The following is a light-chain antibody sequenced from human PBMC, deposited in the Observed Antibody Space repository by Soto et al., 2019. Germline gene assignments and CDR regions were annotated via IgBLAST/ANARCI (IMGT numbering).Light chain of an antibody. CDR2: GAS. CDR3: QQYYNWPPLT. CDR1: QNVFSH. J-gene: IGKJ1*01. Sequence: EIVLTQSPATLSVSPGERATLSCRASQNVFSHLAWYQQKPGQAPRLLIYGASTRATNIPARFGGSGSGTEFTLTINSLQSEDFAVYYCQQYYNWPPLTFGQGTKVEVK. V-gene: IGKV3-15*01.